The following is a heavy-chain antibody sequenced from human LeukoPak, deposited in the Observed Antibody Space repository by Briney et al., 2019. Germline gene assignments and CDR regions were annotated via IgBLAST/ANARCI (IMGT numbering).Heavy chain of an antibody. CDR3: ARGGPFPSSSSSREYYLDY. V-gene: IGHV1-18*01. CDR1: GYDFINYG. J-gene: IGHJ4*02. CDR2: RSTYNGNT. Sequence: ASVKVSCKASGYDFINYGISWVRQAPGQGLEWMGWRSTYNGNTDYKLQGRVTMTTDTLTSTAYMEVRSLRSDDTAVYYCARGGPFPSSSSSREYYLDYWGQGTLVTVSS. D-gene: IGHD6-6*01.